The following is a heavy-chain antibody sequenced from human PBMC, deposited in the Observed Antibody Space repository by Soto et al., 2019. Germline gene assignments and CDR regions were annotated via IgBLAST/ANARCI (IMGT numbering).Heavy chain of an antibody. Sequence: QVQLVQSGAEVKKPGSSVKVSCKASGGTFSSYAISWVRQAPGQGLEWMGGIIPIFGTANYAQKFQGRVTITGDKSASTAYVELSSLSFEDAAVYYCAGGLGVPFFGVVTPPLASWGQGPLVTVSS. J-gene: IGHJ4*02. V-gene: IGHV1-69*06. D-gene: IGHD3-3*01. CDR1: GGTFSSYA. CDR2: IIPIFGTA. CDR3: AGGLGVPFFGVVTPPLAS.